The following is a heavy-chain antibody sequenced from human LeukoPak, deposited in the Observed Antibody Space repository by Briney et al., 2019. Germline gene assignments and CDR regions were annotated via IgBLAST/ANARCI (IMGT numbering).Heavy chain of an antibody. V-gene: IGHV3-30-3*01. CDR3: ARAVMQYYYDSSGYDRAFDI. J-gene: IGHJ3*02. D-gene: IGHD3-22*01. Sequence: PGGSLRLSCEASGFTFSSYAMYWVRQAPGKGLEWVAVISFDGNKKVYADSVKGRFTISRDDPKNSLYLQMNSLRAEDTAVYYCARAVMQYYYDSSGYDRAFDIWGQGTMVTVSS. CDR2: ISFDGNKK. CDR1: GFTFSSYA.